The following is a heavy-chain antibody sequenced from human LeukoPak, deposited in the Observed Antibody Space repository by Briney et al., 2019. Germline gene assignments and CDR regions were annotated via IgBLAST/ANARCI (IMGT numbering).Heavy chain of an antibody. Sequence: SETLSLTCTVSGGSISSYYWSWIRQPPGKGLEWIGYIYYSGSTNYNPSLKSLVTISVDTPKNQFSLKLSSVTAADPAVYYCARVEVRFGDFPSWGQGTLVTVSS. CDR2: IYYSGST. D-gene: IGHD3-10*01. CDR3: ARVEVRFGDFPS. CDR1: GGSISSYY. J-gene: IGHJ4*02. V-gene: IGHV4-59*01.